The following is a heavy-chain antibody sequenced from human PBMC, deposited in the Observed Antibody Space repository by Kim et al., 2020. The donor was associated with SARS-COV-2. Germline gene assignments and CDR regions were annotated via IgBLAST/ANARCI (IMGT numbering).Heavy chain of an antibody. D-gene: IGHD3-3*01. CDR1: GRPLSCYY. J-gene: IGHJ6*02. CDR3: ARGDDFWSGPSHYYYGMYV. V-gene: IGHV4-59*13. CDR2: IYYSGST. Sequence: SETLSLTCDVSGRPLSCYYRSWIRQPPGTGLEWIGYIYYSGSTNYNPSLKSRVTISVDTSKNQFSLKLSSVTAADTAVYYCARGDDFWSGPSHYYYGMYVWGQGTTVTVSS.